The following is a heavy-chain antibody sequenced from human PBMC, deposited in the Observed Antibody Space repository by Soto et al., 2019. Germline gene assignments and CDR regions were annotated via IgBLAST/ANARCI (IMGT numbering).Heavy chain of an antibody. CDR2: ISYDGSNR. J-gene: IGHJ4*02. CDR1: GFTFSRFG. D-gene: IGHD1-26*01. V-gene: IGHV3-30*18. Sequence: PGGSLRLSSAASGFTFSRFGMHWVRQAPGKGLEWVAVISYDGSNRFYADSVKGRLTISRDNSKHTLYLQMNSLRAEDTGVYYWAKDAISGNQVWDHFDYWAQG. CDR3: AKDAISGNQVWDHFDY.